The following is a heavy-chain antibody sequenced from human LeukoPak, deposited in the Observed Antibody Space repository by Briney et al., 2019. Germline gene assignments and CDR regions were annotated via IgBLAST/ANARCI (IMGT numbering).Heavy chain of an antibody. CDR3: ARGPEVTTISYYYYYMDV. Sequence: ASVKVSCQASGYTFTSYGISWVRQAPGQGLEWMGWISAYNGNTNYAQKLQGRVTMTTDTSTSTAYMELRSLRSDDTAVYYCARGPEVTTISYYYYYMDVWGKGTTVTVSS. D-gene: IGHD2-21*02. CDR2: ISAYNGNT. J-gene: IGHJ6*03. CDR1: GYTFTSYG. V-gene: IGHV1-18*01.